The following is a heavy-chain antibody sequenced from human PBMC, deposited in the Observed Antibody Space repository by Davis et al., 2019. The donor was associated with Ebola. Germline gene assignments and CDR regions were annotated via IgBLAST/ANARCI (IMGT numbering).Heavy chain of an antibody. V-gene: IGHV3-30-3*01. CDR3: ARDRYYDSSGYYPYN. J-gene: IGHJ4*02. CDR2: ISYDGSNK. Sequence: GESLKISCAASGFTFSSYAMHWVRQAPGKGLEWVAVISYDGSNKYYADSVKDRFTISRDNSKNTLYLQMNSLRAEDTAVYYCARDRYYDSSGYYPYNWGQGTLVTVSS. CDR1: GFTFSSYA. D-gene: IGHD3-22*01.